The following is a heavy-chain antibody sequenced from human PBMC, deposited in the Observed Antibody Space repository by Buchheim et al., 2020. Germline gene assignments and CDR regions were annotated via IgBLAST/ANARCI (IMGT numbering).Heavy chain of an antibody. V-gene: IGHV4-4*02. J-gene: IGHJ6*02. CDR2: IYHSGSP. CDR1: GGSISSTYW. D-gene: IGHD2-21*01. Sequence: QVQLQESGPGLVKPSGTLSLTCDVSGGSISSTYWWRWVRQPPGMGLEWIGEIYHSGSPNYNPSLKSRVTISVDKSKHPFSLKLTSVTAADTAVYYCARIPYYYYYGLDVGGQGTT. CDR3: ARIPYYYYYGLDV.